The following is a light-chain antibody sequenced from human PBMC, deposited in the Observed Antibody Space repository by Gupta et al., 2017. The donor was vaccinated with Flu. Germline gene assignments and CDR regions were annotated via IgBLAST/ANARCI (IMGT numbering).Light chain of an antibody. CDR3: QQRSNWPGYS. V-gene: IGKV3-11*01. CDR2: DAS. Sequence: EIVLTQSPATLSLSPGERATLSCRASQSVSSYLAWYQQKPGQAPRLLIYDASNRATGSPARFSGSRSGTGFTLTISSLEPEDFAVYYCQQRSNWPGYSFGQGTKLEIK. CDR1: QSVSSY. J-gene: IGKJ2*03.